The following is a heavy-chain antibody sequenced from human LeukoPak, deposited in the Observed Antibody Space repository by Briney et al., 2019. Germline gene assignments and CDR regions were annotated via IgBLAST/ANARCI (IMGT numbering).Heavy chain of an antibody. CDR1: GGSISSYY. CDR2: IYYSGST. D-gene: IGHD6-6*01. J-gene: IGHJ5*02. CDR3: ARADEEYSSSSA. Sequence: PSETLSLTCTVSGGSISSYYWSWIRRPPGKGLEWIGYIYYSGSTNYNPSLKSRVTISVDTSKNQFSLKLSSVTAADTAVYYCARADEEYSSSSAWGQGTLVTVSS. V-gene: IGHV4-59*12.